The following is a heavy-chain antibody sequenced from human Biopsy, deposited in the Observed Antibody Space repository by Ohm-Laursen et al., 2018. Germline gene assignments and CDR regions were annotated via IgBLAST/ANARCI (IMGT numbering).Heavy chain of an antibody. Sequence: GASVKVSCKAPGGTFSKYGVNWVRQAPGQGLEWLGGNIPILGTGNYAPMFHGRVTVVADTSTSTAYMELRSLRSDDTALYYCARDRTPYYDFWSGKSFDNWFDPWGQGTLVTVSS. CDR2: NIPILGTG. CDR3: ARDRTPYYDFWSGKSFDNWFDP. CDR1: GGTFSKYG. D-gene: IGHD3-3*01. V-gene: IGHV1-69*06. J-gene: IGHJ5*02.